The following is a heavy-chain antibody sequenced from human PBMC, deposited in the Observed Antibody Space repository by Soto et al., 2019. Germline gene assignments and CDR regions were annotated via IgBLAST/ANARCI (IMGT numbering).Heavy chain of an antibody. CDR3: ARQGEQKVSIDY. CDR1: GYSFTTYW. Sequence: PGESLKISRKASGYSFTTYWIGWVRQMPGKGLEWVGIINPSDSDTRYSPSFQGQVTISADESIRTAYLQLSSLKASDTAMYYCARQGEQKVSIDYWGQGTQVTV. V-gene: IGHV5-51*01. D-gene: IGHD2-21*01. J-gene: IGHJ4*02. CDR2: INPSDSDT.